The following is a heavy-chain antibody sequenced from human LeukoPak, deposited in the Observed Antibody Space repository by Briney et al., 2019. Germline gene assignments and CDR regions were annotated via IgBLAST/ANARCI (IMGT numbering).Heavy chain of an antibody. CDR2: ISAYNGNT. CDR1: GYIFAIYG. CDR3: ARDSLPSVVTPGVLAY. V-gene: IGHV1-18*01. Sequence: ASVKVSCKASGYIFAIYGISWVRQAPGQGLEWMGWISAYNGNTNSAQKFQGRLTMTTDTSKSTASMELRSLRSDDTAVYYCARDSLPSVVTPGVLAYWGQGSLVTVSS. J-gene: IGHJ4*02. D-gene: IGHD4-23*01.